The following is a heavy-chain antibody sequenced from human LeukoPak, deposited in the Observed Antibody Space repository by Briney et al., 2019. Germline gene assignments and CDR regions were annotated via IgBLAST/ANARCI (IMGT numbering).Heavy chain of an antibody. D-gene: IGHD2-2*01. CDR1: GGSIISSNW. CDR3: ARGGYCSSTSCYVLDS. J-gene: IGHJ4*02. V-gene: IGHV4-4*02. CDR2: IYHSGST. Sequence: SGTLSLTCGVSGGSIISSNWWSWVRQPPGKGLDWIGVIYHSGSTNYNPSLKSRVTISVDKSKSQFSLELTSVTAADTALYYCARGGYCSSTSCYVLDSWGQGTLVTVSS.